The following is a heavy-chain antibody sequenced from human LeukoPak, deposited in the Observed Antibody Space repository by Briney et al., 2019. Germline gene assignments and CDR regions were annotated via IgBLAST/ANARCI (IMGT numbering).Heavy chain of an antibody. CDR1: GFTLSNHR. D-gene: IGHD3-16*01. J-gene: IGHJ4*02. V-gene: IGHV3-74*01. CDR2: INSDGDNT. CDR3: ARDRMGGSTFDQ. Sequence: PGGSLRLSCVASGFTLSNHRMHWVRQAPGKGLIWVSRINSDGDNTIYADSVKGRFTISRDNSKNTLYLQMNSLRVEDTAVYYCARDRMGGSTFDQWGQGTLVTVSS.